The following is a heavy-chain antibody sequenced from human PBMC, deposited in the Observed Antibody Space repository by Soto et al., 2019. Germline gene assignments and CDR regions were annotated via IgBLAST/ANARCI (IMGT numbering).Heavy chain of an antibody. J-gene: IGHJ3*02. CDR1: GFTFDDYA. CDR2: ITWNGVNT. D-gene: IGHD2-15*01. CDR3: TRGYCSVGSCAFDI. Sequence: EEQLVESGGALVQPGRSLRLSCAASGFTFDDYAMHWVRQVPGKGLEWVSFITWNGVNTAYADSIRGLFTISRVNAKNSLYLQMNSLSAEDTAFYYCTRGYCSVGSCAFDIWGQGKMVAVSS. V-gene: IGHV3-9*01.